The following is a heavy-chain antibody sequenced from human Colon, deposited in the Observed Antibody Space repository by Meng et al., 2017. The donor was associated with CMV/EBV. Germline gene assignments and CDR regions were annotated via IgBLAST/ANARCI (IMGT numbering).Heavy chain of an antibody. V-gene: IGHV3-66*02. CDR3: ARDTSGAGMDH. Sequence: GESLKISCGVSGLTLTNSYMTWVRQPAGKGLKWVAIIYSGGSTSYGGSVKGRFTISRDISRNMVYLQMNSLRSDDTAVYYCARDTSGAGMDHWGQGTVVTVSS. CDR1: GLTLTNSY. CDR2: IYSGGST. D-gene: IGHD1-26*01. J-gene: IGHJ4*02.